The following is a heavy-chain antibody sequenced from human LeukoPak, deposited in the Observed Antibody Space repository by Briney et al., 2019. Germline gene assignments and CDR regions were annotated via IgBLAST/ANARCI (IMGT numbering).Heavy chain of an antibody. CDR3: AKVDKGGYDFWSGYFYANQPEGGFDY. J-gene: IGHJ4*02. CDR1: GFAFSTYA. D-gene: IGHD3-3*01. CDR2: ISYDGSDK. Sequence: GGSLRLSCEGSGFAFSTYAFHWVRQAPGEGLQWVALISYDGSDKYYADSVKGRFTISRDNSKNTLYLQMNSLRAEDTAVYYCAKVDKGGYDFWSGYFYANQPEGGFDYWGQGTLVTVSS. V-gene: IGHV3-30*07.